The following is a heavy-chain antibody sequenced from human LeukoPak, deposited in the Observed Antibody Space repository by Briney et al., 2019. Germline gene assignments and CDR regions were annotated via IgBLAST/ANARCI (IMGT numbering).Heavy chain of an antibody. J-gene: IGHJ3*02. Sequence: GESLKISCKGSGYSFTNYWIGWVRQMPGKGLEWMGIIYPGDYDTRYSPSFQGQVTISADKSISTAYLQWSSLKASDTAMYYCARRRDERGYKDIFDIWGQGTMVTVSS. CDR1: GYSFTNYW. CDR3: ARRRDERGYKDIFDI. CDR2: IYPGDYDT. V-gene: IGHV5-51*01. D-gene: IGHD5-18*01.